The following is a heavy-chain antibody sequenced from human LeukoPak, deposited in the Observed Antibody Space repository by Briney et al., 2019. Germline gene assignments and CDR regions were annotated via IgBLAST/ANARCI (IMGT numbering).Heavy chain of an antibody. V-gene: IGHV3-74*01. CDR2: IYVDGRTT. CDR1: GFTFSNYW. J-gene: IGHJ5*02. Sequence: GGSLRLSCVVSGFTFSNYWMHWVRQPPGKGLVWVSRIYVDGRTTNYADSVKGRFTISRDNAKNTVYLEMNSLSVEDTATYYCIRDFRSADLWGQGTLVTVSS. CDR3: IRDFRSADL.